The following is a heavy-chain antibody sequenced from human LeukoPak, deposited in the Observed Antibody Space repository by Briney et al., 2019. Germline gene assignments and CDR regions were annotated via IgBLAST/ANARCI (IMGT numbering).Heavy chain of an antibody. J-gene: IGHJ4*02. CDR2: INHSGST. CDR3: ASHYYDSSGYYYGGGDY. V-gene: IGHV4-4*02. CDR1: GGSISSTNW. D-gene: IGHD3-22*01. Sequence: SGTLSLTCAVSGGSISSTNWWNWVRQPPGKGLEWIGEINHSGSTNYNPSLKSRVTISVDTSKNQFSLKLSSVTAADTAVYYCASHYYDSSGYYYGGGDYWGQGTLVTVSS.